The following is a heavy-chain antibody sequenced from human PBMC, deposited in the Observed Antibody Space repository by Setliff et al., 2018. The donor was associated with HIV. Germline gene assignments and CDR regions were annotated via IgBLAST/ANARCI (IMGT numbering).Heavy chain of an antibody. V-gene: IGHV3-7*03. Sequence: GGSLRLSCAASGLSFSSYVMSWVRQAPGKGLEWVANIKQDGSEKYYVGSVKGRFTISRDNAKNSLYLQMNSLRAEDTAVYYCATDRGTYWGQGTLVTVSS. CDR1: GLSFSSYV. CDR3: ATDRGTY. D-gene: IGHD1-7*01. CDR2: IKQDGSEK. J-gene: IGHJ4*02.